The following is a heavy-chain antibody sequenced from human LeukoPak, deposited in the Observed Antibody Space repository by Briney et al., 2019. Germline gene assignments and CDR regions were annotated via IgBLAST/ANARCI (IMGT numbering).Heavy chain of an antibody. CDR3: AKEWLLPYNWFDP. Sequence: PGGSLRLSCAASGFTFSSYSMNWVRQAPGKGLEWVAFIRYDGSNKYYADSVKGRFTISRDNSKNTLYLQMNSLRAEDTAVYYCAKEWLLPYNWFDPWGQGTLVTVSS. CDR1: GFTFSSYS. V-gene: IGHV3-30*02. J-gene: IGHJ5*02. D-gene: IGHD3-22*01. CDR2: IRYDGSNK.